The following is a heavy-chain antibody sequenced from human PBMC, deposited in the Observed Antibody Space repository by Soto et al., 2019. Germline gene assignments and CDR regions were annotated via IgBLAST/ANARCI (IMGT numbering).Heavy chain of an antibody. Sequence: ASVKVSCKASGYTFTSYDINWVRQATGQGLEWMGWMNPNSGNTGYAQKFQGRVTMTRNTSISTAYMELSSLRSEDTAVYYCARVILKPGAGSYYDDAFDIWGQGTMVTVSS. J-gene: IGHJ3*02. CDR3: ARVILKPGAGSYYDDAFDI. V-gene: IGHV1-8*01. CDR1: GYTFTSYD. CDR2: MNPNSGNT. D-gene: IGHD3-10*01.